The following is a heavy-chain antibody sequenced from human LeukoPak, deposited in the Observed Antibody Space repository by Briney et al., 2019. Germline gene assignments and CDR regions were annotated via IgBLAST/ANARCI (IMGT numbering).Heavy chain of an antibody. CDR1: GGSLSVYY. V-gene: IGHV4-34*01. CDR3: ARGREVVVPAAYDY. Sequence: SETLSLTCAVYGGSLSVYYSRWIRQPPGKVREWVGEINHSGSTNYNPSLKGRVTISVDTSKNQFSLKLSSVTAAGTAVYYFARGREVVVPAAYDYWGQGTLVTVSS. J-gene: IGHJ4*02. D-gene: IGHD2-2*01. CDR2: INHSGST.